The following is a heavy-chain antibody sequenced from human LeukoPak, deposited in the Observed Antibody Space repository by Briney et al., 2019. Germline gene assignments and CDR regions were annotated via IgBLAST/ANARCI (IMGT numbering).Heavy chain of an antibody. CDR3: ARVPRIAAAGRLYNWFDP. CDR1: GYTFTGYY. Sequence: ASVRVSCKASGYTFTGYYTHWVRQAPGQGLEWMGWINPNSGGTNYAQKFQGRVTMTRDTSISTAYMELSRLRSDDTAVYYCARVPRIAAAGRLYNWFDPWGQGTLVTVSS. CDR2: INPNSGGT. D-gene: IGHD6-13*01. V-gene: IGHV1-2*02. J-gene: IGHJ5*02.